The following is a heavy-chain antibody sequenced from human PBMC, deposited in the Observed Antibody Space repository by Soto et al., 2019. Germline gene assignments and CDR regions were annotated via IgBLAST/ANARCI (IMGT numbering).Heavy chain of an antibody. CDR1: GGSISSSSYY. V-gene: IGHV4-39*01. CDR2: IYYSGST. CDR3: ARFDYGDYLGGNVDY. D-gene: IGHD4-17*01. Sequence: QLQLQESGPGLVKPSETLSLTCTVSGGSISSSSYYWGWIRQPPGKGLEWIGSIYYSGSTYYNPSLKSRVTISVATSKHQFSLKLSSVTAADTAVYYCARFDYGDYLGGNVDYWGQGTLVTVSS. J-gene: IGHJ4*02.